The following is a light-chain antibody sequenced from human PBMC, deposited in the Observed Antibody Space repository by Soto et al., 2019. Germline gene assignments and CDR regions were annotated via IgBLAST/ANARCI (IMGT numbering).Light chain of an antibody. CDR1: HDISDS. Sequence: GDRVTITCQASHDISDSLNWYQQKPGKAPKLVIYTASNSETGVPSRFSGSGSGTYFSFTISSLQPEDIATYYCQQYDDRPLTFGGGTKVDIK. V-gene: IGKV1-33*01. CDR2: TAS. J-gene: IGKJ4*01. CDR3: QQYDDRPLT.